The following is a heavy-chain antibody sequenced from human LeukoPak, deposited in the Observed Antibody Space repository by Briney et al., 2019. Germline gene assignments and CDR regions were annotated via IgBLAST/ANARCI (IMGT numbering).Heavy chain of an antibody. D-gene: IGHD3-16*01. V-gene: IGHV3-7*01. Sequence: GGSLRLSCVASGFIFTDHWMSWVRQAPGKGLDWVANIKEDESAKFYADSVRGRFTISRDNAKNSVHLEMNNLRVEDTAVYYCARAVDVADYWGRGTLVTVSS. J-gene: IGHJ4*02. CDR3: ARAVDVADY. CDR2: IKEDESAK. CDR1: GFIFTDHW.